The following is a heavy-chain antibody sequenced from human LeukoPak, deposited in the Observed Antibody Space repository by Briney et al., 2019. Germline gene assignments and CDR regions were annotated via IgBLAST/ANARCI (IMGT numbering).Heavy chain of an antibody. CDR3: ARHQIVGATRSPFDY. D-gene: IGHD1-26*01. Sequence: GESLKISCKGSGYSFTSYWIGWVRQMPGKGPEWMGIIYPGDSDARYSPSFQGQVTISADKSINTAYLQWSSLKTSDTAMYYCARHQIVGATRSPFDYWGQGTLVTVSS. CDR2: IYPGDSDA. J-gene: IGHJ4*02. CDR1: GYSFTSYW. V-gene: IGHV5-51*01.